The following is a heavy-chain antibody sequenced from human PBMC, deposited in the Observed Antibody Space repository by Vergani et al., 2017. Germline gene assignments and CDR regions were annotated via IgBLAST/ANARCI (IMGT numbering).Heavy chain of an antibody. V-gene: IGHV3-30*02. CDR1: GFDFSSYI. CDR2: IRYDGSNK. D-gene: IGHD2-21*01. CDR3: AKARDPNCKGGNCYSYYYGLDL. J-gene: IGHJ6*02. Sequence: QLVESGGGWVQPGGSLRLSCVVSGFDFSSYIMNWVRQAPGKGLEWVAFIRYDGSNKYYADSVKGRFTISRDNSKDTLYLQMNSLRVEDTAIYYCAKARDPNCKGGNCYSYYYGLDLWGQGTTVTVSS.